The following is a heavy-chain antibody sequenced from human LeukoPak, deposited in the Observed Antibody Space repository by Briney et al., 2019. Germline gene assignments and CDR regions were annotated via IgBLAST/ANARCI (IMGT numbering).Heavy chain of an antibody. CDR1: GFTFSSYG. CDR3: AKDAGYQWELHPQPLDY. CDR2: IWYDGSNK. V-gene: IGHV3-33*06. Sequence: GGSLRLSYAASGFTFSSYGMHWVRQAPGRGLEWVAVIWYDGSNKYYADSVKGRFTISRDNSKNTLYLQMNSLRAEDTAVYYCAKDAGYQWELHPQPLDYWGQGTLVTVSS. J-gene: IGHJ4*02. D-gene: IGHD1-26*01.